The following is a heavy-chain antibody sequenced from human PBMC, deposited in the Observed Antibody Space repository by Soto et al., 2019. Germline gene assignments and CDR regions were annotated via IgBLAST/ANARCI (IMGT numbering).Heavy chain of an antibody. CDR1: GGSFSGYY. Sequence: SETLSLTCAVYGGSFSGYYWSWIRQPPGKGLEWIGEINHSGSTNYNPSLKSRVTISVDTSKNQFSLKLSFVTAADTAVYYCARGGPVLNYYGSGSYYRSYYYYGMDVWGQGTTVTVSS. V-gene: IGHV4-34*01. J-gene: IGHJ6*02. CDR3: ARGGPVLNYYGSGSYYRSYYYYGMDV. D-gene: IGHD3-10*01. CDR2: INHSGST.